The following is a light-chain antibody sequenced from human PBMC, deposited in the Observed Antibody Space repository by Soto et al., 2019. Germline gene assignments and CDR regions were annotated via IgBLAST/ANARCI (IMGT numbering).Light chain of an antibody. Sequence: QSVLTQPASVSGSPGQSITISCTGTSSDVGGYNSVSWYQHHPGKAPKLMIYDVSNRPSGVSNRFSGSKSGNTASLTISGLQAEDEADYYCSSYTSSSDLDVFGTGTKVTVL. CDR1: SSDVGGYNS. CDR2: DVS. V-gene: IGLV2-14*03. J-gene: IGLJ1*01. CDR3: SSYTSSSDLDV.